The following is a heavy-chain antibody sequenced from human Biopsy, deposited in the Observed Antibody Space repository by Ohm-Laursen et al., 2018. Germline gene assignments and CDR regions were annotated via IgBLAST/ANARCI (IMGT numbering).Heavy chain of an antibody. V-gene: IGHV4-39*01. CDR1: ISFSRSA. CDR2: VYHSGTT. J-gene: IGHJ4*02. Sequence: ISFSRSAMNWIRQPPGKGLEWIGSVYHSGTTYYSPSLKSRVTISVDTSKNQLSLKVTSVTAADTAAYYCARHDGNGPFALDSWGQGTLVTVSS. D-gene: IGHD5-24*01. CDR3: ARHDGNGPFALDS.